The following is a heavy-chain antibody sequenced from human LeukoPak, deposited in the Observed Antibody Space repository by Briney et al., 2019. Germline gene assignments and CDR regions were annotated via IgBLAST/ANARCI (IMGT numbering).Heavy chain of an antibody. CDR1: GFNFITYS. V-gene: IGHV3-21*01. CDR3: APEVEYIYGGGQNWLDP. D-gene: IGHD5-18*01. Sequence: PGGSLRLSCAASGFNFITYSMNWVRQAPGKGLEWVSSISSRSSYIYYADSVKGRFTISRDNAKNSLYLEMNSLRAEDTGVYFCAPEVEYIYGGGQNWLDPGGQGTLVIVSS. CDR2: ISSRSSYI. J-gene: IGHJ5*02.